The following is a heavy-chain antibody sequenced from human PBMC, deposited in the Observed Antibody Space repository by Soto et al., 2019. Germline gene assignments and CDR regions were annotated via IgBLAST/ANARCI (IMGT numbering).Heavy chain of an antibody. Sequence: QVQLVQSGAEVRKPGSSVTVSCKASGGTFSTYGITWVRQAPGQGLEWMGNIIPLIGTANNAQRFRGRVTITADKSTTTAYTELTSLRSEDTAVYYCARVVMTTVPASFYYGLAVWGQGTTVTVSS. CDR2: IIPLIGTA. J-gene: IGHJ6*02. CDR1: GGTFSTYG. V-gene: IGHV1-69*06. D-gene: IGHD4-17*01. CDR3: ARVVMTTVPASFYYGLAV.